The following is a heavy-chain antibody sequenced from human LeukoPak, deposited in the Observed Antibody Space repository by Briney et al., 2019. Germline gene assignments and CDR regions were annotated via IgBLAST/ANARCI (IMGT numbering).Heavy chain of an antibody. CDR2: INQSGST. Sequence: SETLSLTCAVYGGSLSGLYWSWIRQSPGKGLEWIGEINQSGSTNYNPSLKSRVTISVDTSKNQFSLKLSSVTAADTAVYYCARLSKYCSSSSCHRRGYYMDVWGKGTTVTVSS. CDR3: ARLSKYCSSSSCHRRGYYMDV. J-gene: IGHJ6*03. D-gene: IGHD2-2*01. CDR1: GGSLSGLY. V-gene: IGHV4-34*01.